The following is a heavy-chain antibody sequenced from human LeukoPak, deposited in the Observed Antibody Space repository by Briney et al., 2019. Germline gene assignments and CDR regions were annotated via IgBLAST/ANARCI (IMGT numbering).Heavy chain of an antibody. D-gene: IGHD6-19*01. V-gene: IGHV3-7*03. CDR3: AKEGSSGWYLTRDEYFQH. CDR1: GFTFSSYW. Sequence: GGSLRLSCAASGFTFSSYWMSWVRQAPGKGLEWVANIKQDGSEKYYVDSVKGRFTISRDNSKNTLYLQMNSLRAEDTAVYYCAKEGSSGWYLTRDEYFQHWGQGTLVTVSS. CDR2: IKQDGSEK. J-gene: IGHJ1*01.